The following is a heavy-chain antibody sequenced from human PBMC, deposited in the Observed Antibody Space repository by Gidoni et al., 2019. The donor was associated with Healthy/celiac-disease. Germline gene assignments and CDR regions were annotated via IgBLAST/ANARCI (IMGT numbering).Heavy chain of an antibody. V-gene: IGHV2-26*01. CDR2: IFSNDEK. Sequence: QVTLKESGPVLVKPTETLTLTCTVSGFSLSNAKMGVSWIRQPPGKALEWRAHIFSNDEKSSNTSLKSRLTISKDTSKSQVVLTMTNMDPVDTATYYCARIIAMVCSGNSCYLGNTEDNWFDPWGQGTLVTVSS. CDR3: ARIIAMVCSGNSCYLGNTEDNWFDP. D-gene: IGHD2-2*01. CDR1: GFSLSNAKMG. J-gene: IGHJ5*02.